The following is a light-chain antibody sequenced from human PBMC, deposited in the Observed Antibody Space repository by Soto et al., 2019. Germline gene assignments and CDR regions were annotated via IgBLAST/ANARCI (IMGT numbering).Light chain of an antibody. V-gene: IGLV2-14*01. CDR3: SSYTSSRTPYV. CDR1: SSNVGDNNY. CDR2: EVS. Sequence: QSVLTQPASVSGSPGQSITISCTGTSSNVGDNNYVSWYQQHPGKAPKLMIYEVSNRPSGVPNRFSGSKSGNTASLTISGLQAEDEADYYCSSYTSSRTPYVFGTGTKVTVL. J-gene: IGLJ1*01.